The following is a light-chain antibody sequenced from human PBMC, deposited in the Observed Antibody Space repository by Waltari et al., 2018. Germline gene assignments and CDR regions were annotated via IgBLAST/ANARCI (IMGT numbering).Light chain of an antibody. CDR3: QSYDSSLSVV. CDR2: GNS. Sequence: QSVLTQPPSVSGAPGQRVTISCTGSSSHIGAGYDVHWYHQLPGTAPKLLIYGNSNRPSGVPDRFSGSKSGTSASLAITGLQAEDEADYYCQSYDSSLSVVFGGGTKLTVL. V-gene: IGLV1-40*01. CDR1: SSHIGAGYD. J-gene: IGLJ2*01.